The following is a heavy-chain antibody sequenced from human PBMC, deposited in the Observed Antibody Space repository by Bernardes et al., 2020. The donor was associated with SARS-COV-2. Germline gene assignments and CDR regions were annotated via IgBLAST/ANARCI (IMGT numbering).Heavy chain of an antibody. CDR3: AKDMGYDLWYFDL. D-gene: IGHD3-3*01. J-gene: IGHJ2*01. CDR1: GGSISSHY. V-gene: IGHV4-59*11. CDR2: IYYSGST. Sequence: SETLSLTCTVSGGSISSHYWSWIRQPPGKGLEWIGYIYYSGSTNYNPSLKSRVTISVDTSKNQFSLKLSSVTAADTALYYCAKDMGYDLWYFDLWGRGTLVTVSS.